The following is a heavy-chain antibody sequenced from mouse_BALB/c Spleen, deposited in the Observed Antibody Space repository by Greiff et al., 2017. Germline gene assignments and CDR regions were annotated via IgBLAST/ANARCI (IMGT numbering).Heavy chain of an antibody. CDR3: AREVYDGYYRGFDY. Sequence: EVQGVESGGGLVQPGGSRKLSCAASGFTFSSFGMHWVRQAPEKGLEWVAYISSGSSTIYYADTVKGRFTISRDNPKNTLFLQMTSLRSEDTAMYYCAREVYDGYYRGFDYWGQGTTLTVSS. D-gene: IGHD2-3*01. J-gene: IGHJ2*01. V-gene: IGHV5-17*02. CDR1: GFTFSSFG. CDR2: ISSGSSTI.